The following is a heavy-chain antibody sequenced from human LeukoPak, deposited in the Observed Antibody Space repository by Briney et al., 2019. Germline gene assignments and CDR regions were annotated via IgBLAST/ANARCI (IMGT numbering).Heavy chain of an antibody. CDR3: ARLGPASSGWPESFDY. Sequence: GGSLRLSCAASGFTFSSYAMNWVRQAPGKGLEWVANIKRDGSEKYYVDSVKGRFTISRDNAKNSLDLQMNSLRVEDTAVYYCARLGPASSGWPESFDYWGQGTLVTVSS. D-gene: IGHD6-19*01. CDR2: IKRDGSEK. V-gene: IGHV3-7*03. J-gene: IGHJ4*02. CDR1: GFTFSSYA.